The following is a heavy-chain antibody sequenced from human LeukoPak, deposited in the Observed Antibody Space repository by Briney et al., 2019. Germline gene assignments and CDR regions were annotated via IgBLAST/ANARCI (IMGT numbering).Heavy chain of an antibody. V-gene: IGHV4-59*11. Sequence: SETLSLTCTVSGGSISSHYWSWIRQPAGKGREWIGYIYYSGSTNYNPSLKSRVTISVDTSKNQFSLKLSSVTAADTAVYYCARGVDTSYYYYMDVWGKGTTVTVSS. D-gene: IGHD5-18*01. CDR3: ARGVDTSYYYYMDV. CDR2: IYYSGST. J-gene: IGHJ6*03. CDR1: GGSISSHY.